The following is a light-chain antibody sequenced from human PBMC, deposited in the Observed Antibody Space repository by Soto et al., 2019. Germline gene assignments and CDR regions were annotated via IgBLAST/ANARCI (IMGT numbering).Light chain of an antibody. V-gene: IGLV3-25*03. Sequence: SYELTQPHSVSVSPGQTARITCSGDALPKQYAYWYQQKPGQAPDLVIYTDTERPSGIPERFSGSSSGTTVTLTISGVQAEDEAVYYCQSSDSSGTYVVFGGGTKLTVL. CDR3: QSSDSSGTYVV. J-gene: IGLJ2*01. CDR1: ALPKQY. CDR2: TDT.